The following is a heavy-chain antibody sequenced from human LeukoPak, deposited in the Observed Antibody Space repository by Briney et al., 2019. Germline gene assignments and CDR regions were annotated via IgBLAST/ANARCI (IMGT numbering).Heavy chain of an antibody. CDR3: ARAADILTGYYVY. J-gene: IGHJ4*02. CDR1: GFTFTSSA. D-gene: IGHD3-9*01. Sequence: SVKVSCKASGFTFTSSAMQWVRQARGQRLEWIGWIVVGSGNTNYAQRLQGRVTMTTDTSTSTAYMELRSLRSDDTAVYYCARAADILTGYYVYWGQGTLVTVSS. CDR2: IVVGSGNT. V-gene: IGHV1-58*02.